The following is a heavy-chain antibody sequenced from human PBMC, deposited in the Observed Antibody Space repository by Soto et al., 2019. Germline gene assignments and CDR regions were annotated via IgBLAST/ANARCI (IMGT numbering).Heavy chain of an antibody. J-gene: IGHJ6*02. CDR2: INSDGSST. V-gene: IGHV3-74*01. D-gene: IGHD3-16*01. Sequence: GGSLRLSWAASGFTFSSYWMHWVRQAPGKGLVWVSRINSDGSSTSYADSVKGRFTISRDNAKNTLYLQMNSLRAEDTAVYYCARDGVTFGGNYYYGMDVWGQGTTVTVSS. CDR1: GFTFSSYW. CDR3: ARDGVTFGGNYYYGMDV.